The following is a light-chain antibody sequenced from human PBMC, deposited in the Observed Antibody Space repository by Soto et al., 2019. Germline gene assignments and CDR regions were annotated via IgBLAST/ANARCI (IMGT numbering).Light chain of an antibody. CDR1: QGNSNY. Sequence: DIQMTQSPSSLSASVGDRVTITCQASQGNSNYLNWYQQKPGKAPKLLIYDASNLETGVPSRFSGSGSGTDFTFTISSLQPEDIATYYCQQYDNLPRTFGQGTKLEIK. V-gene: IGKV1-33*01. CDR2: DAS. CDR3: QQYDNLPRT. J-gene: IGKJ2*02.